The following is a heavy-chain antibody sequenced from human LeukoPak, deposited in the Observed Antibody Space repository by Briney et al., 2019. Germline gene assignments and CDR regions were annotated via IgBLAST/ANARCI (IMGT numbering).Heavy chain of an antibody. Sequence: GGSLRLSCEASGNSWMHWVRQAPGKGLVWVSHINSDGSWTSYADSVKGRFTISKDNAKNTVYLQMNSLRAEDTAVYYCVSFYETYWGRGTLVTVSS. J-gene: IGHJ4*02. CDR2: INSDGSWT. D-gene: IGHD2/OR15-2a*01. CDR1: GNSW. CDR3: VSFYETY. V-gene: IGHV3-74*01.